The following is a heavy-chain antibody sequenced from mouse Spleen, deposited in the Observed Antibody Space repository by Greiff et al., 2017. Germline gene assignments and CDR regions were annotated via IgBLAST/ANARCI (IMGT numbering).Heavy chain of an antibody. Sequence: EVKLMESGGGLVQSGRSLRLSCATSGFTFSDFYMEWVRQAPGKGLEWIAASRNKANDYTTEYSASVKGRFIVSRDTYQSILYLQMNSLRAEETAMYYCAGELLGHGAMDYWGQGTSVTVSS. D-gene: IGHD4-1*01. CDR1: GFTFSDFY. CDR2: SRNKANDYTT. V-gene: IGHV7-1*01. J-gene: IGHJ4*01. CDR3: AGELLGHGAMDY.